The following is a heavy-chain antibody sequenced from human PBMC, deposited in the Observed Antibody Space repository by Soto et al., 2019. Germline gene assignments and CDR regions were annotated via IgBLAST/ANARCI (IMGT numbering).Heavy chain of an antibody. Sequence: ASVKVSCKASGYSFTSLDINWVRQTTGQGLEWMGWMQPSSGRTGYAQKFQGRVTMTRDTSINTAYLQWSSLKASDTAMYYCARRRGIAAPFDPWGQGTLVTVSS. J-gene: IGHJ5*02. V-gene: IGHV1-8*01. CDR3: ARRRGIAAPFDP. CDR1: GYSFTSLD. D-gene: IGHD6-13*01. CDR2: MQPSSGRT.